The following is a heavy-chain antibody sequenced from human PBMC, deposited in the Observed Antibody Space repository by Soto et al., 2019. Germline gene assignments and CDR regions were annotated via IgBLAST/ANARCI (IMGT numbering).Heavy chain of an antibody. CDR3: VRHAPSQQSSFDR. D-gene: IGHD6-13*01. J-gene: IGHJ5*02. CDR2: INLNDGGT. Sequence: ASVKVSCKASEYSFGDYYLHWLRQAPGQGLEWMGWINLNDGGTNYARKFQGRVTMTSDKSITTVYMELSSLRSDDTAVYYCVRHAPSQQSSFDRCGHVTLFTASP. V-gene: IGHV1-2*02. CDR1: EYSFGDYY.